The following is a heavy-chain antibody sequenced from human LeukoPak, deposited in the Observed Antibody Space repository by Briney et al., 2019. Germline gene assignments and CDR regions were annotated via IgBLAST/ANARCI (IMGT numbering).Heavy chain of an antibody. CDR3: AKDLSGSLSEAFDV. D-gene: IGHD2-15*01. J-gene: IGHJ3*01. CDR2: ISWISDSI. CDR1: GFTFNKYA. V-gene: IGHV3-9*01. Sequence: GGSLRLSCAASGFTFNKYAMHWVRQAPGKGLEWVSGISWISDSIAYTDSVRGRFTISRDNAKNSLYLQMNSLRTEDTAFYYCAKDLSGSLSEAFDVWGQATMVTVSS.